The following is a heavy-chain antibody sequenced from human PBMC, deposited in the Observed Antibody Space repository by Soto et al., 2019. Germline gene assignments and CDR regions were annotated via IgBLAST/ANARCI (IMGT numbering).Heavy chain of an antibody. CDR1: GGSISSGGYS. CDR3: ARVPSP. Sequence: QLQLQESGSGLVKPSQTLSLSCAVSGGSISSGGYSWSWIRQPPVKALAWIGYNYHSGSTYYNAPLKGRVTRSVDRSKNQLSLKLTSVTSADTAEYYSARVPSPWGQETLVTVSS. V-gene: IGHV4-30-2*01. CDR2: NYHSGST. J-gene: IGHJ5*02.